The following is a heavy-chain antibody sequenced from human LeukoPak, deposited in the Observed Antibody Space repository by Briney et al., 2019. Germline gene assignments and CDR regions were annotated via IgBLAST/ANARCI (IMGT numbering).Heavy chain of an antibody. D-gene: IGHD3-16*01. CDR2: INHSGST. Sequence: SETLSLTCAVYGGSFSGYYWSWLRQPRGKGLEWIGEINHSGSTNYNPSLKSRVTISVDTSKNQFSLKLSSVTAADTAVYYCARERGLRAGNIGIWGQGTMVTVSS. V-gene: IGHV4-34*01. CDR3: ARERGLRAGNIGI. CDR1: GGSFSGYY. J-gene: IGHJ3*02.